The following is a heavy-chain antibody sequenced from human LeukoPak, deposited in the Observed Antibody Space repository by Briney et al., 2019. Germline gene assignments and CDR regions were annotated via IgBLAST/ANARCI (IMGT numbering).Heavy chain of an antibody. J-gene: IGHJ5*02. Sequence: GGSLRLSXAASGFTFSSYAMSWVRQTPGKGLEWVSAISGSGGSTYYADSVKGRFTISRDNSKNTLYLQMNSLRAEDTAVYYCANGGPLNWFDPWGQGTLVTVSS. V-gene: IGHV3-23*01. CDR3: ANGGPLNWFDP. D-gene: IGHD3-3*01. CDR1: GFTFSSYA. CDR2: ISGSGGST.